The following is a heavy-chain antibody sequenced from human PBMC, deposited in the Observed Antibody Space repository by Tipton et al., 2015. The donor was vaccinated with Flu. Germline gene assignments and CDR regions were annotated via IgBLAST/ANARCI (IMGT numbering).Heavy chain of an antibody. CDR1: GFTFSTSW. V-gene: IGHV3-7*03. J-gene: IGHJ6*02. CDR3: SMIGVVYTDYYDLDV. Sequence: GSLRLSCAASGFTFSTSWMSWVRQAPGKGLEWVANINQGGSEKYYVDSVKGRFTISRDDSKSIAYLQMNSLKTEDTAVYYCSMIGVVYTDYYDLDVWGQGTTVTVSS. D-gene: IGHD3-22*01. CDR2: INQGGSEK.